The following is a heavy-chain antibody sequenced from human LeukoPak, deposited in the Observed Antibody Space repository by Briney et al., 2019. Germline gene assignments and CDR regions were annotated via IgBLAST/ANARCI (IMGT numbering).Heavy chain of an antibody. Sequence: SETLSLTCIVSGGSISSYYWSWIRQPPGKGLEWIGYIYYSGSTNYNPSLKSRVTISVDTSKNQFSLKLSSVTAADTAVYYCARDGDSGYDYWGQGTLVTVSS. V-gene: IGHV4-59*01. D-gene: IGHD5-12*01. CDR2: IYYSGST. CDR1: GGSISSYY. J-gene: IGHJ4*02. CDR3: ARDGDSGYDY.